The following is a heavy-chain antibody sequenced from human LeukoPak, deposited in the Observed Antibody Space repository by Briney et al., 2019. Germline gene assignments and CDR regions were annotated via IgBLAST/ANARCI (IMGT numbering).Heavy chain of an antibody. D-gene: IGHD4-17*01. CDR3: AKGARGDTVTSIVGLNWFDP. J-gene: IGHJ5*02. CDR2: ISYDGSHK. V-gene: IGHV3-30*18. Sequence: GGSLRLSCAASGIXFRSYGMHWVRQAPGKGLEWVAVISYDGSHKYYADSVKGRFSISRDNSKNTLYLQMNSLRADDTAVYYCAKGARGDTVTSIVGLNWFDPWGQGTLVTVSS. CDR1: GIXFRSYG.